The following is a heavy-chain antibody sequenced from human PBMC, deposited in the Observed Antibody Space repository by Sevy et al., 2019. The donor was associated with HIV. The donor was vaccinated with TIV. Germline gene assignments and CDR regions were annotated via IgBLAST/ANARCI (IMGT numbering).Heavy chain of an antibody. J-gene: IGHJ3*02. Sequence: GGSLRLSCSASGFSFSTSVMHWVGQAPGKGLEWVALVSFHGGSQYPSDSVKGRFTISRDNSKNTLYLQLNSLRPEDTGVYYCAKEGYSSGYAGAFNIWGQGTLVTVS. V-gene: IGHV3-30*04. D-gene: IGHD3-22*01. CDR1: GFSFSTSV. CDR3: AKEGYSSGYAGAFNI. CDR2: VSFHGGSQ.